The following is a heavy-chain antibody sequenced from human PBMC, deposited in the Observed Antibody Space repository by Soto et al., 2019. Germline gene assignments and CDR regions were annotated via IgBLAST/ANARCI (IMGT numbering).Heavy chain of an antibody. J-gene: IGHJ4*02. CDR2: IYYTGNT. D-gene: IGHD3-22*01. Sequence: QVLLQESGPGLVEPSGTLSLTCSVSGASVSNVYFYWGWIRQPPGKGLEWIGNIYYTGNTYYNPSLQSRVTMFVDKSRNEFSLRLSSVTGADAAIYYCARRGGGTYFYESAAYFDSWGQGALVSVSS. V-gene: IGHV4-39*01. CDR1: GASVSNVYFY. CDR3: ARRGGGTYFYESAAYFDS.